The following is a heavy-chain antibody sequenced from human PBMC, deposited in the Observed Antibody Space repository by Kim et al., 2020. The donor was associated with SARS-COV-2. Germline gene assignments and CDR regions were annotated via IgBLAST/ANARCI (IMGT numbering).Heavy chain of an antibody. CDR1: GFTFSTYA. J-gene: IGHJ6*02. Sequence: GGSLRLSCAASGFTFSTYAMSWVRQAPGKGLEWVSGISGSGDNTYYADPVKGRFTISRDNSKNTLFLQMNSLRAEDAALYYCAKELDLRRYYGMDVWGQGTTVTVSS. D-gene: IGHD1-1*01. CDR3: AKELDLRRYYGMDV. CDR2: ISGSGDNT. V-gene: IGHV3-23*01.